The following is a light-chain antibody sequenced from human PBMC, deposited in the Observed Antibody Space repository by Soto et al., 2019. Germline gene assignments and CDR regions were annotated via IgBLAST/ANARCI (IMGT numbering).Light chain of an antibody. V-gene: IGLV8-61*01. J-gene: IGLJ3*02. CDR3: VLFMGNGIWV. Sequence: QTVVTQETSLSVSPGGTVTLTCGLSSGSISANYYPSWYQRAPGQSPRTLIYSTNIRSSGVPDRFSGSILGNKAALTITGAQADDECDYYCVLFMGNGIWVFGGGTQLTVL. CDR1: SGSISANYY. CDR2: STN.